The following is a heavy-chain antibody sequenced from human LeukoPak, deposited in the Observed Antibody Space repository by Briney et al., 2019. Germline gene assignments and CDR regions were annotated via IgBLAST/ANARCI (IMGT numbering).Heavy chain of an antibody. D-gene: IGHD3-9*01. CDR1: GFTFSSYS. CDR3: ARGVYDILTGYLTYFDY. CDR2: ISSSSSYI. J-gene: IGHJ4*02. V-gene: IGHV3-21*01. Sequence: PGGSLRLSCAASGFTFSSYSMNWVRQAPGKGLEWVSFISSSSSYIYYADSVKGRFTISRDNAKNSLYLQMNSLRDEDTAVYYDARGVYDILTGYLTYFDYWGQGTLVTVSS.